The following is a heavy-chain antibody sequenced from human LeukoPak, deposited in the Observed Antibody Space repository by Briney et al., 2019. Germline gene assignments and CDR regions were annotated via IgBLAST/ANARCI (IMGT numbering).Heavy chain of an antibody. CDR3: ARLYYDSRGYYWFDP. D-gene: IGHD3-22*01. CDR2: IYYSGHT. J-gene: IGHJ5*02. CDR1: GGSISSGDYY. V-gene: IGHV4-30-2*03. Sequence: SQTLSLTCTVSGGSISSGDYYWSWIRQPPGKGLEWIGSIYYSGHTYDNPSLKSRVTMSVDTSKNQFSLKLRSVTAADTAVYYCARLYYDSRGYYWFDPWGQGTLVTVSS.